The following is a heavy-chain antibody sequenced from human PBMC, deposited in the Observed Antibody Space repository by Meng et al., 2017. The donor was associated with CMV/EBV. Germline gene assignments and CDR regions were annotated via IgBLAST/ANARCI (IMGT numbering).Heavy chain of an antibody. D-gene: IGHD6-6*01. J-gene: IGHJ6*02. Sequence: ASVKVSCKASGYTFTSYDINWVRQATGQGLEWMGWMNPNSGNTGYAQKFQGRVTMTRNTSISKAYMELSSLRSEDTAVYYCASSSSAGYYYYYGMDVWGQGTTVTVSS. CDR2: MNPNSGNT. V-gene: IGHV1-8*01. CDR1: GYTFTSYD. CDR3: ASSSSAGYYYYYGMDV.